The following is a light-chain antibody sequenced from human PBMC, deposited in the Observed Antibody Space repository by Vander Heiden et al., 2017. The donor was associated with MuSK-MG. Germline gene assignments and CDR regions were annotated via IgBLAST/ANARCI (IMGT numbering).Light chain of an antibody. CDR3: AAWDDSLNGGVV. CDR1: SSNIGSTT. CDR2: SNN. V-gene: IGLV1-44*01. J-gene: IGLJ2*01. Sequence: QSVLTQPPSASGTPGQRVTISCSGSSSNIGSTTVNRYQQLPGTAPKLLIYSNNQRPSGVPDRFSGSKSGTSASLAISGLQSEDEADYYCAAWDDSLNGGVVFGGGTKLTVL.